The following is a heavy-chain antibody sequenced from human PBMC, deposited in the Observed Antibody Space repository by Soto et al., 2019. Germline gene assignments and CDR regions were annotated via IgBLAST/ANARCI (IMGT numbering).Heavy chain of an antibody. Sequence: QLQLQESGSGLVKPSQTLSLTCAVSGGSISSGGYSWSWIRQPPGKGLEWIGSIYHSGRTYYNPSLKSRVTISVDRSKNQFSLNLSSVTAADSAVYYCAGVRGPYCGGECYPPTPNWFDPWGQGTLVTVSS. J-gene: IGHJ5*02. V-gene: IGHV4-30-2*01. CDR2: IYHSGRT. CDR1: GGSISSGGYS. CDR3: AGVRGPYCGGECYPPTPNWFDP. D-gene: IGHD2-21*01.